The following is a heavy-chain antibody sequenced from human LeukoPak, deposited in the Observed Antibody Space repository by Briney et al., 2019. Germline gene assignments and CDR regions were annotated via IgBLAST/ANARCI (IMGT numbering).Heavy chain of an antibody. J-gene: IGHJ4*02. V-gene: IGHV3-33*05. CDR1: GLSFTFSTSG. Sequence: GGCLRLSCAASGLSFTFSTSGIHWVRQAPGKWLEWVSFITYDGSEKYYADSVKGRCTTSRDNSKNTVYLQMNSLTGEDTAIYYCAREGGTIEIGEFDYWGQGTLVTVSS. CDR2: ITYDGSEK. CDR3: AREGGTIEIGEFDY. D-gene: IGHD3-16*02.